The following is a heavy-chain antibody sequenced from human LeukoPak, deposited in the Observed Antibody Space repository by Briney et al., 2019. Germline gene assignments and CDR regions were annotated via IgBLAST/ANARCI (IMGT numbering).Heavy chain of an antibody. Sequence: PGGSLRLSCAASGFTVSSNYMSWVRQAPGKGLEWVSVIYSGGSTYYADSVKGRFTISRDNSKNTLYLQMNSLRAEDTAVYYCARAGAVDYGDYDPYERPIDYWGQGTLVTVS. J-gene: IGHJ4*02. CDR1: GFTVSSNY. CDR2: IYSGGST. D-gene: IGHD4-17*01. V-gene: IGHV3-53*01. CDR3: ARAGAVDYGDYDPYERPIDY.